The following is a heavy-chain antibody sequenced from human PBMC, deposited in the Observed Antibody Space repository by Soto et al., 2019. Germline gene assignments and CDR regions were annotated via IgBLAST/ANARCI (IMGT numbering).Heavy chain of an antibody. CDR2: MNPNNGNT. Sequence: RASVKVSCKASGYTFTSYDISWLRQATGQGLEWMGWMNPNNGNTDYAPKFQGRVTMTMNTSIGTAYMELSSLRSEDTAVYYCARSPRNYYALGSYSYFRHWGQGTLVTVSS. J-gene: IGHJ1*01. CDR3: ARSPRNYYALGSYSYFRH. V-gene: IGHV1-8*01. D-gene: IGHD3-10*01. CDR1: GYTFTSYD.